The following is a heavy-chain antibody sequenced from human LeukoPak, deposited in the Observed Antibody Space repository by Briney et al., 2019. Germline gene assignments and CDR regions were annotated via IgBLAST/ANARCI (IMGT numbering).Heavy chain of an antibody. Sequence: GASVKVSCKASGYTFTGYYMHWVRQAPGQGLEWMGWINPNSGGTNYAQKFQGRVTMTRDTSISTAYMELSRLRSDDTAVYYCASLYYDILTGPGAFDIWGQGTMVTVSS. CDR2: INPNSGGT. J-gene: IGHJ3*02. D-gene: IGHD3-9*01. CDR1: GYTFTGYY. CDR3: ASLYYDILTGPGAFDI. V-gene: IGHV1-2*02.